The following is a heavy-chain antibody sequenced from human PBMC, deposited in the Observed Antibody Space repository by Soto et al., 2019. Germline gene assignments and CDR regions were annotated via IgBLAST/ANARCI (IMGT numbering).Heavy chain of an antibody. CDR1: GFTFSSYG. D-gene: IGHD2-15*01. Sequence: QVQLVESGGGVVQPGRSLRLSCAASGFTFSSYGMHWVRQAPGKGLEWVAVISYDGSNKYYADSVKGRFTISRDNXKXXLYLQMNSLRAEDTAVYYCAKGSIVVVVAATLPDYWGQGTLVTVSS. CDR2: ISYDGSNK. CDR3: AKGSIVVVVAATLPDY. J-gene: IGHJ4*02. V-gene: IGHV3-30*18.